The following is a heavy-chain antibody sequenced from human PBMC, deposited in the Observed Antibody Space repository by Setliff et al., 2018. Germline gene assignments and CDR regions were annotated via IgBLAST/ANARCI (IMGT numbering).Heavy chain of an antibody. CDR1: GFTFSRYG. J-gene: IGHJ4*02. CDR2: IWPDGSDE. D-gene: IGHD6-19*01. Sequence: PGGSLRLSCAASGFTFSRYGMHWARQAPGKGLGWVTVIWPDGSDEYYADSLKGRFTISRDNSKNTLYLQMNSLRAEDTAVYYCAKNHLAGTPHVYFDYWGQGTLVTVSS. V-gene: IGHV3-33*06. CDR3: AKNHLAGTPHVYFDY.